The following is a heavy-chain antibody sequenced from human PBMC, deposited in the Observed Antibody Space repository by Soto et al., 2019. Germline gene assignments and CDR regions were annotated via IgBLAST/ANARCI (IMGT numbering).Heavy chain of an antibody. V-gene: IGHV2-26*01. CDR3: AQTEEGCRSRTPAEWFDA. Sequence: QVTLKESGPVLVKPTETLTLTCTVSGFSLSTAGMGVSWIRQPPGKALEWLAHIFSNDERRFSTSLKNRLTISKDTFKSQVVLIMTNMDPVDTATYYCAQTEEGCRSRTPAEWFDAWGQGTLVTVSS. D-gene: IGHD2-2*01. CDR2: IFSNDER. CDR1: GFSLSTAGMG. J-gene: IGHJ5*02.